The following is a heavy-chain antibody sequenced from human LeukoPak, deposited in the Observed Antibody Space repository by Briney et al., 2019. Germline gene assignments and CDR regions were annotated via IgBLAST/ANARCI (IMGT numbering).Heavy chain of an antibody. CDR1: GFTFSSYA. J-gene: IGHJ4*02. D-gene: IGHD6-19*01. V-gene: IGHV3-23*01. CDR2: ISGSGGST. Sequence: GGSLRLSCAASGFTFSSYAMSWVRQAPGKGLEWVSAISGSGGSTYYADSVKGRFTISRDNSKNTLYLQMNSLRAEDTAVCYCATVSGSGWFFDYWGQGTLVTVSS. CDR3: ATVSGSGWFFDY.